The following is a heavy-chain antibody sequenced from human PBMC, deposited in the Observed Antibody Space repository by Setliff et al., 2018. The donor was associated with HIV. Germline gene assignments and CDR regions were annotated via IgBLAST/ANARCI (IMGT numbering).Heavy chain of an antibody. Sequence: ASVKVSCKASGYIFTGYYIHWVRQAPGQGLEWMGRINPNNGDTNSAQKFQGRVTMTRYTSISTAYMELSRLRSDDTAVYECARARGVWGGSDSGYYYYFMDVWGKGTTVTVSS. D-gene: IGHD6-19*01. J-gene: IGHJ6*03. V-gene: IGHV1-2*06. CDR2: INPNNGDT. CDR3: ARARGVWGGSDSGYYYYFMDV. CDR1: GYIFTGYY.